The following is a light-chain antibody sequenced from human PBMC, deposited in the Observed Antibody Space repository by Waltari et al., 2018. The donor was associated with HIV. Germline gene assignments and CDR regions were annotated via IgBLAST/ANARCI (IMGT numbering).Light chain of an antibody. CDR2: EVT. Sequence: QSALTQPAPVSGSPGQPITISCTGTSSNVGSDDLVPWYQQHPGEAPKLIIYEVTKRPSGVSNRFSGSKSGNTASLTISGLQAEDEADYYCCSCPRSGIRYVFGTGTKVTVL. CDR3: CSCPRSGIRYV. CDR1: SSNVGSDDL. V-gene: IGLV2-23*02. J-gene: IGLJ1*01.